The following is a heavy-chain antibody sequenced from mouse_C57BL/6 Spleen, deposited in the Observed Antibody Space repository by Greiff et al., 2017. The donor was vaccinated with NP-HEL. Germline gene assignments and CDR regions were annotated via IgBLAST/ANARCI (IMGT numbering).Heavy chain of an antibody. CDR3: ASSPPYYSNQDWYFDV. Sequence: QVQLQQSGAELVKPGASVKLSCKASGYTFTSYWMHWVKQRPGRGLEWIGRIDPNSGGTKYNEKFKSKATLTVDKPSSTAYMQLSSLTSEDSAVYYCASSPPYYSNQDWYFDVWGTGTTVTVSS. CDR1: GYTFTSYW. D-gene: IGHD2-5*01. CDR2: IDPNSGGT. V-gene: IGHV1-72*01. J-gene: IGHJ1*03.